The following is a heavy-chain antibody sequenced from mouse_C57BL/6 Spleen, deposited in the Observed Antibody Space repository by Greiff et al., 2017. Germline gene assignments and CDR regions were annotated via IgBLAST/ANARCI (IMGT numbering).Heavy chain of an antibody. Sequence: DVQLQESGGGLVQPGGSMKLSCVASGFTFSNYWMNWVRQSPEKGLEWVAQIRLKSDNYATHYAESVKGRFTISRDDSKSSVYLQMNNLRAEDTGTYYCTDRNWDGWFAYWGQGTLVTVSA. CDR2: IRLKSDNYAT. CDR1: GFTFSNYW. CDR3: TDRNWDGWFAY. J-gene: IGHJ3*01. V-gene: IGHV6-3*01. D-gene: IGHD4-1*01.